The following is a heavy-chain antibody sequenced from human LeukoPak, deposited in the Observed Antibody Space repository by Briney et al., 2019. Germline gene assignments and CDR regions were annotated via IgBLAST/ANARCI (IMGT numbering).Heavy chain of an antibody. D-gene: IGHD3-10*01. CDR2: VSHSGST. J-gene: IGHJ4*02. Sequence: SETLSLTCTVSGDSISSYYYTWIRQPPGKGLEWIGYVSHSGSTNYNPSLKSRVAMSLDTSKNQFSLKLSSVTAADTAVYYCTRAPLRSATDHWGPGSLVTVSS. CDR3: TRAPLRSATDH. V-gene: IGHV4-59*08. CDR1: GDSISSYY.